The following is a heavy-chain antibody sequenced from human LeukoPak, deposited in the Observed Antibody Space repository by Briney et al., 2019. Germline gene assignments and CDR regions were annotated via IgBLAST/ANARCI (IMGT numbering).Heavy chain of an antibody. CDR3: ARSGSYYRDYFDY. Sequence: SETLSLTCAVYGGSFSGYYWSWIRQPPGKGLEWIGEINHSGSTNYNPSLKSRVTISVDTSKNQFSLKLSSVTAADTAVYYCARSGSYYRDYFDYWGQGTLVTVPS. J-gene: IGHJ4*02. D-gene: IGHD1-26*01. CDR2: INHSGST. CDR1: GGSFSGYY. V-gene: IGHV4-34*01.